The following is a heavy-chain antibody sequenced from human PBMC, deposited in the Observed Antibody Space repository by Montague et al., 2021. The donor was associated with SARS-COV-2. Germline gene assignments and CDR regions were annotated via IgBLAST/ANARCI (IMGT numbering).Heavy chain of an antibody. Sequence: ETLSLTCAVSGGSISSSHWWSWVRQPPGKGLEWIGEIYHSGSTNYNPSLKSRVTISIDKSKNQFSLKLSSVTAADTAVYCCARTGYSSGWHSFDYWGQGTLVTVSS. J-gene: IGHJ4*02. CDR1: GGSISSSHW. V-gene: IGHV4-4*01. CDR2: IYHSGST. D-gene: IGHD6-19*01. CDR3: ARTGYSSGWHSFDY.